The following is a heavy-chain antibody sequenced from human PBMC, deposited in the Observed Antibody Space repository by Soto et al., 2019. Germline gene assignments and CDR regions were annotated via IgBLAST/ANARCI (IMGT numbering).Heavy chain of an antibody. J-gene: IGHJ6*02. CDR3: AKDLHWYGMDV. Sequence: PGGSLRLSCAASVFTVSYYYMTWIRQAPGKWLEWFSYISISSSSTXXADSVKGRXTVSRYNSKNSXYLQMXSLRAEDTAVYYCAKDLHWYGMDVWCQGTTVTVSS. CDR2: ISISSSST. CDR1: VFTVSYYY. V-gene: IGHV3-11*05. D-gene: IGHD1-1*01.